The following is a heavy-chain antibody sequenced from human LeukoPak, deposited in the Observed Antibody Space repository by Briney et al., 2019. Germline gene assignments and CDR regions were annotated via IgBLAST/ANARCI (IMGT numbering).Heavy chain of an antibody. J-gene: IGHJ4*02. D-gene: IGHD6-13*01. V-gene: IGHV4-4*02. CDR1: GGSISNDKW. CDR3: ATGTSWYYYY. CDR2: MYHSGST. Sequence: SETLSLTCAVSGGSISNDKWWSWVRQSPVKGLEWIGEMYHSGSTNYNPSLKSRVTISVDKSNNQFSLKLISVTAADTAMYYCATGTSWYYYYWGQGTLVTVTS.